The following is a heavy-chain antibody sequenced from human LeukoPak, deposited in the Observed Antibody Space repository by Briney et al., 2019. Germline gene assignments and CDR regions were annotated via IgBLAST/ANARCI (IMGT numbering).Heavy chain of an antibody. CDR3: ARDQRYYYDSSGYVNWFDP. J-gene: IGHJ5*02. D-gene: IGHD3-22*01. CDR2: IIPILGIA. CDR1: GGTFSSYA. Sequence: SVKVSCKATGGTFSSYAISWVRQAPGQGLEWMGRIIPILGIANYAQKFQGRVTITADKSTSTAYMELSSLRSEDTAVYYCARDQRYYYDSSGYVNWFDPWGQGTLVTVSS. V-gene: IGHV1-69*04.